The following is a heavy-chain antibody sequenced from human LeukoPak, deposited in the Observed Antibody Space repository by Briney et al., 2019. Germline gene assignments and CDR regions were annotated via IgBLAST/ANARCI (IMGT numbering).Heavy chain of an antibody. D-gene: IGHD6-6*01. Sequence: GESLQISCKGSGCSFTSYWVGWVRQMPGKGLEWMGIIYPDDSDTRYSPSFQGQVTFSADKSISTAYLQWSSLKASDTAMYYCASTYSSSYALDYWGQGTLVTVSS. CDR2: IYPDDSDT. V-gene: IGHV5-51*01. J-gene: IGHJ4*02. CDR3: ASTYSSSYALDY. CDR1: GCSFTSYW.